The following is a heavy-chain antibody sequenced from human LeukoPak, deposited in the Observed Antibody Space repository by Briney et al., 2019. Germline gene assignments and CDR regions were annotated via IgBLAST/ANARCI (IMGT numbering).Heavy chain of an antibody. CDR2: ISAGGGT. CDR3: AKDLRSGSNYGFFDY. Sequence: PGGSLRLSCAASGFTFTSYAMGWVRQAPGKGLEWVSGISAGGGTYYADSVKGRFTISRDNSKSTLYLQMNSLRAEDTAIYYCAKDLRSGSNYGFFDYWGQGTLVTVSS. V-gene: IGHV3-23*01. J-gene: IGHJ4*02. CDR1: GFTFTSYA. D-gene: IGHD3-10*01.